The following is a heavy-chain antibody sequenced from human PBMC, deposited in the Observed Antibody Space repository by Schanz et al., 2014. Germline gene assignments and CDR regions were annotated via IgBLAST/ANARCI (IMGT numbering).Heavy chain of an antibody. CDR1: GFTFSNYG. Sequence: VQLVESGGGVVQPGRSLRLSCAASGFTFSNYGMHWVRQAPGKGLLWVSGITGASDHIDYAESVKGRFTISRDNSKNTLYLQMNSLRAEDTALYYCAKGRFGELNAFDIWGQGTMXTVSS. J-gene: IGHJ3*02. V-gene: IGHV3-23*04. CDR3: AKGRFGELNAFDI. D-gene: IGHD3-10*01. CDR2: ITGASDHI.